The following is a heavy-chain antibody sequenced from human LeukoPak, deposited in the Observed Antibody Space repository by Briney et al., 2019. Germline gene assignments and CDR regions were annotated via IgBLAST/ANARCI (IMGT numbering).Heavy chain of an antibody. Sequence: SETLSLTCTVSGGSISSSSYYWGWIRQPPGKGLEWIGSIYYSGSTYYNPSLKSRVTISLDTSKSQFSLNLSSVTAADTATYYCARDPHIDAVDYFDYWGQGTLVTVSS. D-gene: IGHD5-12*01. J-gene: IGHJ4*02. CDR1: GGSISSSSYY. CDR3: ARDPHIDAVDYFDY. V-gene: IGHV4-39*07. CDR2: IYYSGST.